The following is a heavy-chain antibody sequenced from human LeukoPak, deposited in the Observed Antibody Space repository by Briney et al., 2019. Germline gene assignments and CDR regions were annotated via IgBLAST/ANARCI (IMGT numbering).Heavy chain of an antibody. CDR1: GFIFSRYG. Sequence: GGSLRLSCAASGFIFSRYGMSWVRQAPGKGLEWVANIKQDGSEKYYVDSVKGRFTISRDNAKNSLYLQMNSLRAEDTAVYYCARERTYYDFWSGYLGNYYFDYWGQGTLVTVSS. CDR3: ARERTYYDFWSGYLGNYYFDY. CDR2: IKQDGSEK. D-gene: IGHD3-3*01. J-gene: IGHJ4*02. V-gene: IGHV3-7*01.